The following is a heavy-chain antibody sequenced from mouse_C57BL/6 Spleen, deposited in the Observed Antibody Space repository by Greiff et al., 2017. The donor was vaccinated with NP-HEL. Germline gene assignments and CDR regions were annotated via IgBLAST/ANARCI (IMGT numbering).Heavy chain of an antibody. J-gene: IGHJ3*01. CDR3: ARTGTDWFAY. CDR2: IDPSDSYT. D-gene: IGHD4-1*01. V-gene: IGHV1-59*01. Sequence: QVQLQQPGAELVRPGTSVKLSCKASGYTFTSYWMHWVKQRPGQGLEWIGVIDPSDSYTNYNQKFKGKATLTVDTSSSTAYMQLSSLPSEDSAVYYCARTGTDWFAYWGQGTLVTVSA. CDR1: GYTFTSYW.